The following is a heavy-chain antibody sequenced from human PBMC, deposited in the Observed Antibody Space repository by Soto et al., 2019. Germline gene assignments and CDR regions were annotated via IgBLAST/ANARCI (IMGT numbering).Heavy chain of an antibody. CDR1: GGTFSSYT. Sequence: QVQLVQSGAEVKKPGSSVKVSCKASGGTFSSYTISWVRQAPGQGLEWMGRIIPILGIANYAQKFRGRVTITADKSTSTAYMELSSLRSEDTAVYYCARGYEYYYYYYYMDVWGKGTTVTVSS. J-gene: IGHJ6*03. V-gene: IGHV1-69*02. D-gene: IGHD6-13*01. CDR2: IIPILGIA. CDR3: ARGYEYYYYYYYMDV.